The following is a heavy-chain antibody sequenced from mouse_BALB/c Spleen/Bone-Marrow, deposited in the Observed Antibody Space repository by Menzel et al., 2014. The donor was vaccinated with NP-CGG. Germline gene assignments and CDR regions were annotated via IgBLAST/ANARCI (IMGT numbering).Heavy chain of an antibody. CDR2: ITSGGSST. Sequence: EVRRGGSGGGLVKPGGGLKLSCAASGFFFSSFCMSLVCPTPAKKLGGVATITSGGSSTYYPDSLKGRFTISRDDAKNTLYLQMSSLKSEDTAMYYCARIPYYWGQGTTLTVSS. CDR1: GFFFSSFC. CDR3: ARIPYY. J-gene: IGHJ2*01. V-gene: IGHV5-6*01.